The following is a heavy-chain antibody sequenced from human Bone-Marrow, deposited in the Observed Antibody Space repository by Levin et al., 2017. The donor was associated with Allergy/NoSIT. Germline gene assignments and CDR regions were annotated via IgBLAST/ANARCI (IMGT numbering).Heavy chain of an antibody. CDR2: ISYDGSNK. V-gene: IGHV3-30*04. CDR1: QFTFSSYA. Sequence: GGSLRLSCAASQFTFSSYAMHWVRQAPGKGLEWVAVISYDGSNKYYADSVRGRFTISRDNSKNTLYLQMNSLRGDDTAVYYCARDGGSGWFFPGPDWGQGTLVTVSS. D-gene: IGHD6-19*01. J-gene: IGHJ4*02. CDR3: ARDGGSGWFFPGPD.